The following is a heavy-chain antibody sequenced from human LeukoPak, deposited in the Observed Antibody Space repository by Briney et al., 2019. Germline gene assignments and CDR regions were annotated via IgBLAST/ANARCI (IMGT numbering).Heavy chain of an antibody. Sequence: SVKVSFKASGGTFSSHAISWVRQAPGQGLEWMGGIIPIFGTANYAQKFQGRVTITADESTSTAYMELSSLRSEDTAVYYCARDEDTGIVGARFWYFDYWGQGTLVTVSS. CDR2: IIPIFGTA. D-gene: IGHD1-26*01. J-gene: IGHJ4*02. CDR3: ARDEDTGIVGARFWYFDY. CDR1: GGTFSSHA. V-gene: IGHV1-69*01.